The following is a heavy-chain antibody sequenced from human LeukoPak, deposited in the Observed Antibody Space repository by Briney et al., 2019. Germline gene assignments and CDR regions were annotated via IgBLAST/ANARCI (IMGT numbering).Heavy chain of an antibody. Sequence: PGRSLRLSCAASGFTFSSYGMHWVRQAPGKGLEWVAVISYDGSNKYYADSVKGRFTISRDNSKNTLYLQMNSLRAEDTAVYYCAKDQGYYYDSYYFDYWGQGTLVTVSS. CDR2: ISYDGSNK. J-gene: IGHJ4*02. V-gene: IGHV3-30*18. D-gene: IGHD3-22*01. CDR1: GFTFSSYG. CDR3: AKDQGYYYDSYYFDY.